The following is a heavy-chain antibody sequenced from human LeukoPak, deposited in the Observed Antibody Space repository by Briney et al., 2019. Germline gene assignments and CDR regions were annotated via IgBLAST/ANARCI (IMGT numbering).Heavy chain of an antibody. D-gene: IGHD6-19*01. V-gene: IGHV3-7*01. CDR1: GFTFSSYW. J-gene: IGHJ4*02. Sequence: GGSLRLSCAASGFTFSSYWMSWVRQAPGKGLEWVANIKQDGSEKYYVDSVKGRFTISRDNAKNSLYLQMNSLRAEDTAVYYCARGGVGGWSPTIHSSGWTPFDYWGQGTLVTVSS. CDR3: ARGGVGGWSPTIHSSGWTPFDY. CDR2: IKQDGSEK.